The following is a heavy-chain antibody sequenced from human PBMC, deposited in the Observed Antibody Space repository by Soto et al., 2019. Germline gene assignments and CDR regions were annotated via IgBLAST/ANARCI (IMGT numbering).Heavy chain of an antibody. J-gene: IGHJ6*03. CDR3: ATYTPTDYYYYMDV. CDR1: GGSISSHY. V-gene: IGHV4-59*05. D-gene: IGHD2-2*02. CDR2: IYYSGST. Sequence: SETLSLTCTVSGGSISSHYWSWIRQPPGQGLEWIGSIYYSGSTYYNPSLKSRVTISVDTSKNQFSLKLSSVTAADTAVYYCATYTPTDYYYYMDVWGKGTTVTVS.